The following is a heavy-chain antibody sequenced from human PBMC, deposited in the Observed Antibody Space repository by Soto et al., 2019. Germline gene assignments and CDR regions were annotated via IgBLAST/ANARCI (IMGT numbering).Heavy chain of an antibody. Sequence: GESLKISCKGVGYKFGSAWIGWVRQMPGKGLEWMGIIKPGTSDIRYSPSCRGHVTISADEAVSTAYLQWSSLKASDTAMYYCARQLSHICDSWGQGNRVSVSS. CDR1: GYKFGSAW. V-gene: IGHV5-51*01. CDR2: IKPGTSDI. D-gene: IGHD3-3*02. J-gene: IGHJ4*02. CDR3: ARQLSHICDS.